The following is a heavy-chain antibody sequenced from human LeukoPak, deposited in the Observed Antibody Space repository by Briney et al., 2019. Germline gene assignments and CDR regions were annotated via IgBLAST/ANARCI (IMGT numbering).Heavy chain of an antibody. CDR1: GFTFSSYW. J-gene: IGHJ3*02. CDR3: ATHMERSAFDI. CDR2: IKSDGSYT. D-gene: IGHD1-1*01. Sequence: PGGSLRLSCAASGFTFSSYWMHWVRQAPGKGLVWVSRIKSDGSYTTYADSVKGRFTISRDNSKNTLYLQMNSLRAEDTAVYYCATHMERSAFDIWGQGTMVTVSS. V-gene: IGHV3-74*01.